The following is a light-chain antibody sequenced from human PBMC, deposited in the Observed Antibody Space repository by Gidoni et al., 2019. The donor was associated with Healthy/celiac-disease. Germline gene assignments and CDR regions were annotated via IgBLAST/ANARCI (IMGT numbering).Light chain of an antibody. CDR2: DAS. J-gene: IGKJ1*01. CDR1: QDISNY. CDR3: QQYDNLPPGT. V-gene: IGKV1-33*01. Sequence: DIQMTQSPSSLSASVGDRVTITCQASQDISNYLNWYQQKPGKAPKLLSYDASNLETGVPSRCSGSGSGTDFTFTISSLQPEDIATYYCQQYDNLPPGTFGQGTKVEIK.